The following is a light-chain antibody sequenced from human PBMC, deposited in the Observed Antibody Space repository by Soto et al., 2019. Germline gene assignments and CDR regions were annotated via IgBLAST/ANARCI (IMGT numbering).Light chain of an antibody. V-gene: IGKV3-20*01. CDR2: GAS. CDR1: QSVSSSY. Sequence: EIVLTQSPGTLSLSPGERATLSCRASQSVSSSYLAWYQQKPGQAPSLLMYGASSRATGIPERFSGSGSGTDFTLTISRLEPEDFEVYYCQQYGSSPKTFGQGTKVDIK. J-gene: IGKJ1*01. CDR3: QQYGSSPKT.